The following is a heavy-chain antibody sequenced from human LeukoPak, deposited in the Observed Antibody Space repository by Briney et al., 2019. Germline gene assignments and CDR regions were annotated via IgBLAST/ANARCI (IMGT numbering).Heavy chain of an antibody. CDR2: IYHSGST. D-gene: IGHD5-12*01. Sequence: KPSETLSLTCAVYGGSFSGYYWSWIRQPPGKGLEWIGYIYHSGSTYYNPSLKSRVTISVDRSKNQFSLKLSSVTAADTAVYYCARGIGYSGYDPYYFDYWGQGTLVTVSS. V-gene: IGHV4-34*01. CDR1: GGSFSGYY. J-gene: IGHJ4*02. CDR3: ARGIGYSGYDPYYFDY.